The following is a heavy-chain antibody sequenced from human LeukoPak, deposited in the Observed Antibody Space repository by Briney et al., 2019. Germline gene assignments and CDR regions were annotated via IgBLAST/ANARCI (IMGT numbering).Heavy chain of an antibody. CDR3: ARGFYSSGWYGYFQR. V-gene: IGHV1-46*01. D-gene: IGHD6-19*01. Sequence: GASVKVSCKASGYTFTSYYMHWVRQAPGQGLEWMGVINPSGGSTSYAQKFQGRVTMTRDTSTSTVYMELSSLRSEDTAVYYCARGFYSSGWYGYFQRWGQGTLVTVSS. CDR1: GYTFTSYY. J-gene: IGHJ1*01. CDR2: INPSGGST.